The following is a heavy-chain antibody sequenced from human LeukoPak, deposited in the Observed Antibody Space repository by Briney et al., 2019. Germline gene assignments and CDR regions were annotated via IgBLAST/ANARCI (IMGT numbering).Heavy chain of an antibody. D-gene: IGHD1-26*01. Sequence: PGGFLRLSCAASGFTFRSNWMHWVRQAPGKGLVWVSRISGDGRSTDYADSVKGRFTISRDNAKNTLYLQMNSLRAEDTAVYYCARAPWELDDWGQGTLVTVSS. J-gene: IGHJ4*02. CDR3: ARAPWELDD. CDR1: GFTFRSNW. CDR2: ISGDGRST. V-gene: IGHV3-74*01.